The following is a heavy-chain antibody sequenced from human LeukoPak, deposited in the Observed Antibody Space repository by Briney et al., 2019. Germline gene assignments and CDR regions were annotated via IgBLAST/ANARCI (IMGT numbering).Heavy chain of an antibody. D-gene: IGHD4-17*01. CDR2: FDPEDGET. J-gene: IGHJ5*02. Sequence: ASVKVSCKVSGYTLAELSMHWVRQAPGKGLEWMGGFDPEDGETIYAQKFQGRVTMTEDTSTDTAYMELSSLRSEDTAVYYCATLDYGDYNWFDPWGQGTLVTVSS. CDR1: GYTLAELS. V-gene: IGHV1-24*01. CDR3: ATLDYGDYNWFDP.